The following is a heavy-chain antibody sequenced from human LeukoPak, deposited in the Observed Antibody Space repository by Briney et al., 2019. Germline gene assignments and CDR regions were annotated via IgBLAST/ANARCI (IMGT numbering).Heavy chain of an antibody. CDR1: GFTFSSYD. V-gene: IGHV3-48*03. Sequence: GGSLRLSCAASGFTFSSYDMNWLRQAPGKGLEWVSYISTSGSTIYYADSVKGRFTISRDNAKNSLYLQMNSLRAEDTAVYYCARRGYSSGWNRFDYWGQGTLVTVSS. CDR2: ISTSGSTI. J-gene: IGHJ4*02. D-gene: IGHD6-25*01. CDR3: ARRGYSSGWNRFDY.